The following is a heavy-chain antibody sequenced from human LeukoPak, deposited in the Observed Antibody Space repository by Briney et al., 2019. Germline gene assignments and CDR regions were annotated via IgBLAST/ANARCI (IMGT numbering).Heavy chain of an antibody. D-gene: IGHD2-2*02. CDR1: GFTFSSCA. V-gene: IGHV3-23*01. Sequence: PGGSLRLSCAASGFTFSSCAMSWVRQAPGKGLEWVSGISGSAGTTYYADSVKGRFTISRDNSKNTLFLQMNSLRAEDTAVYYCAKARTDCSSTSCYIDYWGQGTLVTVSS. CDR3: AKARTDCSSTSCYIDY. J-gene: IGHJ4*02. CDR2: ISGSAGTT.